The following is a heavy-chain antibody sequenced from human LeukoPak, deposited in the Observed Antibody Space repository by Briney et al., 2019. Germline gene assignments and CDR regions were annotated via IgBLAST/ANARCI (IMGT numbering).Heavy chain of an antibody. CDR1: GYSFTTYW. CDR2: ISPDDSEI. J-gene: IGHJ4*02. Sequence: GEALKISCRGSGYSFTTYWIAWVRQMPGGGLEWMGIISPDDSEIRYSPSFRGQVTISADKSISTAYLQWSRLKASDTAIYYCARHEGSGSYYSYWGQGTLVTVSS. D-gene: IGHD1-26*01. V-gene: IGHV5-51*01. CDR3: ARHEGSGSYYSY.